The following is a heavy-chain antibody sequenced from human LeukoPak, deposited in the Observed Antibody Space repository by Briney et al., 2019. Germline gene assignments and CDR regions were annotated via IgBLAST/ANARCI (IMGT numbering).Heavy chain of an antibody. CDR1: GGTFRNYP. CDR2: ILPIFRMT. V-gene: IGHV1-69*13. CDR3: AICSSTWSGDRPDS. D-gene: IGHD2-2*01. J-gene: IGHJ4*02. Sequence: SVKVSCKASGGTFRNYPISWVRQAPGQGLEWMGGILPIFRMTNYAEKFQGRVTITADESTTTAYLELNSLRSEDTAVYYCAICSSTWSGDRPDSWGQGSMVTVSS.